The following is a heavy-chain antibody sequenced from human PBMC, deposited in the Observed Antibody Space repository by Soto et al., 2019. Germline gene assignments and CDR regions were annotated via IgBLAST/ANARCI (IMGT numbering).Heavy chain of an antibody. J-gene: IGHJ4*02. Sequence: GASVKVSCKASGYTFTSYGISWVRQAPGQGLERMGWISAYNGNTNYAQKLQGRVTMTTDTSTSTAYMELRSLRSDDTAVYYCARVPVVREFGGVIVIPDYWGQGTLVTVSS. CDR1: GYTFTSYG. D-gene: IGHD3-16*02. V-gene: IGHV1-18*01. CDR2: ISAYNGNT. CDR3: ARVPVVREFGGVIVIPDY.